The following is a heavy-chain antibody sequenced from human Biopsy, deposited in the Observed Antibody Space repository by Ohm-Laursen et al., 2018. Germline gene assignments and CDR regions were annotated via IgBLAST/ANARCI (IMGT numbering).Heavy chain of an antibody. D-gene: IGHD1-26*01. Sequence: ASVKVSCKSSGGAFTTYAIGWVRQAPGQGLEWMGKVIPVFRTTDYAQNFQGRLTLTADESTSTVYMDLTGLRSDDTGIYYCARYASYSGNYGHFDSWGQGALVTVSS. CDR2: VIPVFRTT. J-gene: IGHJ4*02. CDR3: ARYASYSGNYGHFDS. CDR1: GGAFTTYA. V-gene: IGHV1-69*13.